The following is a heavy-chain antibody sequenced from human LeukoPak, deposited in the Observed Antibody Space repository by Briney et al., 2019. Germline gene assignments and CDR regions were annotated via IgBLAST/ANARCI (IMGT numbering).Heavy chain of an antibody. V-gene: IGHV3-21*01. Sequence: GGSLRLSCAASGFTFSSYSMNWVCQAPGKGLEWVSSISSSSSYIYYADSVKGRFTISRDNAKNSLYLQMNSLRAEDTAVYYCARDRPADYYDSSGPSDYWGQGTLVTVSS. CDR2: ISSSSSYI. J-gene: IGHJ4*02. D-gene: IGHD3-22*01. CDR1: GFTFSSYS. CDR3: ARDRPADYYDSSGPSDY.